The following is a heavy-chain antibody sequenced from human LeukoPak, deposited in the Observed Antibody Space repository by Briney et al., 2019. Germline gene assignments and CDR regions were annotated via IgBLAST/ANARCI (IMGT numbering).Heavy chain of an antibody. CDR1: GFTFEDYA. J-gene: IGHJ4*02. D-gene: IGHD5-12*01. CDR2: ISGDGSST. CDR3: AKDIGAYAFDY. V-gene: IGHV3-43*02. Sequence: QPGGSLRLSCAASGFTFEDYAMHLVRQPPGKGLEWVSLISGDGSSTYYADSVKGRFTFSRDNSKNSLYLQMNSLRTEDTALYYCAKDIGAYAFDYWGQGTLVTVSS.